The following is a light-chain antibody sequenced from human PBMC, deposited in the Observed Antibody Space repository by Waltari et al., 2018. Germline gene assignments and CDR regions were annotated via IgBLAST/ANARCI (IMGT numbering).Light chain of an antibody. CDR2: VNSDGSH. V-gene: IGLV4-69*01. J-gene: IGLJ3*02. CDR3: QTGGHGTWV. CDR1: SGYSSNV. Sequence: LVLTQSPSASASLGASVKLTCTLSSGYSSNVIAWLQQQPGKGPRYLMKVNSDGSHRKGDDIPDRFSASNCGTECYLTISSLQSEDEADYYCQTGGHGTWVFGGGTKLTVL.